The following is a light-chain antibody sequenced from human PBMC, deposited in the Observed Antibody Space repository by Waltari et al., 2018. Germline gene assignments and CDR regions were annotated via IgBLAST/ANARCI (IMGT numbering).Light chain of an antibody. V-gene: IGLV2-14*01. J-gene: IGLJ1*01. CDR3: SSFTTTNAPYV. CDR2: EVS. CDR1: SSDVGGYNF. Sequence: QSALTQPASVSWSPGQSIAISCTGTSSDVGGYNFVTWYQHHPGKAPKVMIYEVSKRPPGVPTRFSGSKSGNTASLTISGLQAEDEADYYCSSFTTTNAPYVFGAGTKVTVL.